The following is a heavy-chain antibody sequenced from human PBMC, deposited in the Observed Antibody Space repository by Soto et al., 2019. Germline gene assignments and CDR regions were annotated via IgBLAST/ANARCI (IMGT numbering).Heavy chain of an antibody. D-gene: IGHD2-15*01. V-gene: IGHV1-69*13. CDR2: IIPIFGTA. Sequence: SVKVSCKASGGTFSSYAISWVRQAPGQGLEWMGGIIPIFGTANYAQKFQGRVTITADESTSTAYMELSSLRSEDTAVYYCARVQVAATGEYYYYGMDVWGQGTTVTVSS. CDR1: GGTFSSYA. CDR3: ARVQVAATGEYYYYGMDV. J-gene: IGHJ6*02.